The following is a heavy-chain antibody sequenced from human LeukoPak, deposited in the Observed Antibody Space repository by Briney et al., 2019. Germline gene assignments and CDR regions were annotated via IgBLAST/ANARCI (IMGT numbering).Heavy chain of an antibody. Sequence: SETLSLTCCVSGGSISSRSTYWAWIRQPPGKGLEWIGSIYYSGSTYNNPSLKSRVTISVDASKNQLSLKLRSVTAADTAVYYCASRTGYTYWTWGQGTLVTVSS. J-gene: IGHJ5*02. V-gene: IGHV4-39*01. D-gene: IGHD5-12*01. CDR2: IYYSGST. CDR1: GGSISSRSTY. CDR3: ASRTGYTYWT.